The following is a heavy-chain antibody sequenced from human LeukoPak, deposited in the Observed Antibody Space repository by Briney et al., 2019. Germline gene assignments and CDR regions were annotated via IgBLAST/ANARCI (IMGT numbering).Heavy chain of an antibody. CDR3: ARAPYDYVWGSYRYYYYYYMDV. V-gene: IGHV3-64*01. J-gene: IGHJ6*03. CDR1: GFTFSSYA. D-gene: IGHD3-16*01. Sequence: GGSLRLSCAASGFTFSSYAMHWVRQAPGKGLEYVSAISSNVGSTYYANSVKGRFTISRDNSKHTLYLQMGSLRAEDMAVYYCARAPYDYVWGSYRYYYYYYMDVWGKGTTVTVSS. CDR2: ISSNVGST.